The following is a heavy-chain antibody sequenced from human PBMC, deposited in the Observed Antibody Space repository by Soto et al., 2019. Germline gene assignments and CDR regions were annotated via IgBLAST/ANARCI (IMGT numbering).Heavy chain of an antibody. D-gene: IGHD4-17*01. CDR2: IYYSGST. Sequence: SETLSLTCTVSGGSISSYYWSWIRQPPGKGLEWIGYIYYSGSTNYNPSLKSRVTISVDTSKNQFSLKLSSVTAADTAVYYCARDNNGDYFDYWGQGTLVTVSS. V-gene: IGHV4-59*01. J-gene: IGHJ4*02. CDR1: GGSISSYY. CDR3: ARDNNGDYFDY.